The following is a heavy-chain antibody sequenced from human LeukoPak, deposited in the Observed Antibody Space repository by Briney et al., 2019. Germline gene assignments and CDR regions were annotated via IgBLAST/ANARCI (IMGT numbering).Heavy chain of an antibody. V-gene: IGHV3-23*01. J-gene: IGHJ3*02. CDR3: AKHNYYDSSGYYPSAFDI. D-gene: IGHD3-22*01. CDR1: GFTFSSYA. Sequence: GGSLRLSCAASGFTFSSYAMSCVRQAPGKGLEWVSAISSSGGTTYYADSVKGRFTISRDNSKNTLYLQMNSLRAEDTAVYYCAKHNYYDSSGYYPSAFDIWGQGTMVTVSS. CDR2: ISSSGGTT.